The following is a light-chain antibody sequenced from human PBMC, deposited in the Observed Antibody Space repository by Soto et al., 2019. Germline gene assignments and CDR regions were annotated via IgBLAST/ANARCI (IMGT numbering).Light chain of an antibody. CDR1: QSVVSNR. CDR3: HHYGRSPIFT. CDR2: AAS. Sequence: EVVLTQSPGTLSLSAGERATLSCRASQSVVSNRLAWYQQKPGQAPRLLIYAASTRAAGIPDRFSGSGSGTDFTLTISRLEPEDFGVFFCHHYGRSPIFTFGPGTTVDMK. J-gene: IGKJ3*01. V-gene: IGKV3-20*01.